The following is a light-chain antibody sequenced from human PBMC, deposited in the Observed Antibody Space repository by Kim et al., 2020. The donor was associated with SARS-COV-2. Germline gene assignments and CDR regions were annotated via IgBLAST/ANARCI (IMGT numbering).Light chain of an antibody. Sequence: GLSKSAQITCGGNSIGSKNLHWHQQKPAQPPVLVIYRDSHPPSGVPVRFSGSSSGTTAALTISRSHAEDEADYYFRVWDSSTVVFGGGTKLTVL. CDR2: RDS. V-gene: IGLV3-9*01. J-gene: IGLJ3*02. CDR1: SIGSKN. CDR3: RVWDSSTVV.